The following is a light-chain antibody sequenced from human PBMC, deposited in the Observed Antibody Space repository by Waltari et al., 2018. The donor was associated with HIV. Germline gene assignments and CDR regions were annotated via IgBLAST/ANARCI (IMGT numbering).Light chain of an antibody. CDR1: SSDVGGYNY. V-gene: IGLV2-8*01. Sequence: QSALTQPPSASGSPGQSVTISCTGTSSDVGGYNYVSWYQQHPGKAPKVMIYEVSKRPTGVPGRFSGSKSGTTASLTVSGLQAEDEADYYCSSYAGSHNFVVFGGGTKLTVL. CDR3: SSYAGSHNFVV. CDR2: EVS. J-gene: IGLJ2*01.